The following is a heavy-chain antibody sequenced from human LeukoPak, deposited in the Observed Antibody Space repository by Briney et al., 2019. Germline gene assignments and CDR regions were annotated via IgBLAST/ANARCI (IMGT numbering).Heavy chain of an antibody. J-gene: IGHJ4*02. CDR3: AKALSYSITAATDY. D-gene: IGHD6-25*01. CDR2: ISWNSGSI. CDR1: GFTFDDYA. Sequence: GGSLRLSCAASGFTFDDYAMHWVRQAPGKGLEWVSGISWNSGSIGYADSVKGRFTISRDNAKNSLYLQMNSLRAEDTVLYYCAKALSYSITAATDYWGQGTLVTVSS. V-gene: IGHV3-9*01.